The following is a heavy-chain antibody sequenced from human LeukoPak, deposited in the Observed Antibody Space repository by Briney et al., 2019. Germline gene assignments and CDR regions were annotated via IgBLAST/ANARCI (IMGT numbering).Heavy chain of an antibody. CDR1: GGSISSYY. J-gene: IGHJ4*02. V-gene: IGHV4-59*01. Sequence: SETLSLTCTVSGGSISSYYWSWIRQPPGKGLEWIGYIYYSGSTNYNPSLKSRVTISVDTSKNQFSLKLSSVTAADTAVYYCARAARVWSLSVGARFDYWGQGILVTVSS. CDR2: IYYSGST. CDR3: ARAARVWSLSVGARFDY. D-gene: IGHD2-15*01.